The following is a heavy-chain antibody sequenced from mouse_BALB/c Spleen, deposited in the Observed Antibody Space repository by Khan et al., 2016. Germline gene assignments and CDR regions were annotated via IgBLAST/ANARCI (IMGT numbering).Heavy chain of an antibody. CDR3: ARDYDGYYSLGC. D-gene: IGHD2-3*01. V-gene: IGHV3-8*02. Sequence: EVKLQESGPSLVKPSQTLSLTCSVTGDSITSGYWNWIRKFPGNKLEYMGYISYSGSTYYNPSLKSRISITRDTSKNQYYLQLNSVTTEDTATYYCARDYDGYYSLGCWGQGTTLTVSS. J-gene: IGHJ2*01. CDR1: GDSITSGY. CDR2: ISYSGST.